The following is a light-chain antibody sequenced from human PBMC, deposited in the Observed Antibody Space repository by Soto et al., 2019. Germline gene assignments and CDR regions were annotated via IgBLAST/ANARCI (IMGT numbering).Light chain of an antibody. CDR3: LQDYNYPLT. CDR1: QSIRND. Sequence: IQMTQSQSSLSASVGDRVTITCRASQSIRNDLGWYQQKPGKAPKLLIYAASSLQSGVPSRFSGSGSGTDVTLTISSLQPEDFASYYCLQDYNYPLTFGQGTRLEIK. CDR2: AAS. V-gene: IGKV1-6*01. J-gene: IGKJ5*01.